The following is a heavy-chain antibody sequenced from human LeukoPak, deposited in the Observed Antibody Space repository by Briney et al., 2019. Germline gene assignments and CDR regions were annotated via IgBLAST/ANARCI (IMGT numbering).Heavy chain of an antibody. CDR3: AKDRGFGVFFQYYFHY. J-gene: IGHJ4*02. Sequence: GGSLRLSCAASGFTFSSYSMTWVRQAPGKGLEWVSSISRSSSHKYYAGSVKGRFTISRDNAKNSLYLQMNSLRAEDTAVYYCAKDRGFGVFFQYYFHYWGQGTLVTVSS. CDR2: ISRSSSHK. V-gene: IGHV3-21*01. D-gene: IGHD3-10*01. CDR1: GFTFSSYS.